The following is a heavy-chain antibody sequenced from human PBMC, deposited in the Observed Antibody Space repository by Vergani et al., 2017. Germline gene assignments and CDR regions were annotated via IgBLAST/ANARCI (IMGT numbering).Heavy chain of an antibody. D-gene: IGHD3-22*01. V-gene: IGHV3-48*03. CDR1: GFTFSSYE. CDR2: ISSSGSTI. Sequence: EVQLVQSGAGLVQPGGSLRLSCAASGFTFSSYEMNWVRQAPGKGLEWVSYISSSGSTIYYADSVKGRFTIARDNTKNSLYLQMNSLRAEDTAVYYCARDRELVVGGADYYYGMDVWGQGTTVTVSS. CDR3: ARDRELVVGGADYYYGMDV. J-gene: IGHJ6*02.